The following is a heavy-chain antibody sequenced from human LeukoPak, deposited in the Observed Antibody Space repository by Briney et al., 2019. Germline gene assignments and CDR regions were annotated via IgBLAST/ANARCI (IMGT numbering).Heavy chain of an antibody. D-gene: IGHD3-22*01. V-gene: IGHV3-23*01. J-gene: IGHJ4*02. Sequence: GGSLRLSCAASGFTFSSYAMGWVRQAPGKGLEWVSAISGSGGSTYYADSVKGRFTISRDNSKNTLYLQMNSLRAEDTAVYYCARDEAYYYDSSGCLDYWGQGTLVTVSS. CDR3: ARDEAYYYDSSGCLDY. CDR2: ISGSGGST. CDR1: GFTFSSYA.